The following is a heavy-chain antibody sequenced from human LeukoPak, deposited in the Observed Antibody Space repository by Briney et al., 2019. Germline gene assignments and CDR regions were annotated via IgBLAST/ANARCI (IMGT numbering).Heavy chain of an antibody. Sequence: ASVKVSCKASGYTFTSYYMHWVRQAPGQGLEWMGWINPNSGGTNYAQKFQGRVTMTRDTSISTAYMELSRLRSDDTAVYYCARDRYSSSWENPENWFDPWGQGTLVTVSS. D-gene: IGHD6-13*01. CDR2: INPNSGGT. CDR1: GYTFTSYY. V-gene: IGHV1-2*02. J-gene: IGHJ5*02. CDR3: ARDRYSSSWENPENWFDP.